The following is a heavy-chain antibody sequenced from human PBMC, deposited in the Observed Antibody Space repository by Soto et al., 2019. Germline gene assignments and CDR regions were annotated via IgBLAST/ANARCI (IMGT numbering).Heavy chain of an antibody. CDR2: IYYSGST. CDR1: GGSISSSSYY. J-gene: IGHJ6*02. Sequence: SETLSLTCTVSGGSISSSSYYWGWIRQPPGKGLDWIGSIYYSGSTNYNPSLKSRVTISVDTSKNQFSLKLSSVTAADTAVYYCARRRGYSGYDHPYYYYGMDVWGQGTTVTVSS. D-gene: IGHD5-12*01. V-gene: IGHV4-39*07. CDR3: ARRRGYSGYDHPYYYYGMDV.